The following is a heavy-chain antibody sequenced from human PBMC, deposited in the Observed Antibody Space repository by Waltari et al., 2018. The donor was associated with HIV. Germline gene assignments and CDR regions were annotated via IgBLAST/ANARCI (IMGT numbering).Heavy chain of an antibody. CDR2: IDRESDTS. J-gene: IGHJ3*01. CDR1: GYSFTALS. CDR3: ATDFDRSTMTGKITGGFHV. V-gene: IGHV1-24*01. D-gene: IGHD1-20*01. Sequence: QLQLLPSGPEVKKPGASVQVACKISGYSFTALSLHWARQRPGGNFEWIGGIDRESDTSVVGERFQGRVTLADDFDTDTAYLFLVHLTSNDSALYYWATDFDRSTMTGKITGGFHVWGQGTMVIVS.